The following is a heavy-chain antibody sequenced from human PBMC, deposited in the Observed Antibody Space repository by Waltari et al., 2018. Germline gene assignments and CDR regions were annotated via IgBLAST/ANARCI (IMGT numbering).Heavy chain of an antibody. Sequence: QVQLVESGGGVVQPGGSLRLSCAASGFTFSSYGMHWVRQAPGKGLEWVAFIRYEGSNKDYADSVKGRFTISRDNCKNTLYLQMNSLRAEDTAVYYCAKDRGSYSSGWYYFDYWGQGTLVTVSS. CDR2: IRYEGSNK. CDR3: AKDRGSYSSGWYYFDY. CDR1: GFTFSSYG. V-gene: IGHV3-30*02. D-gene: IGHD6-19*01. J-gene: IGHJ4*02.